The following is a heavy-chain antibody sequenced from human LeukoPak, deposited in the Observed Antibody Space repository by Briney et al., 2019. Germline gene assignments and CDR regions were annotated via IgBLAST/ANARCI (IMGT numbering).Heavy chain of an antibody. J-gene: IGHJ3*02. D-gene: IGHD6-13*01. V-gene: IGHV3-9*01. Sequence: PGGSLRLSCAASGFTFDDYAMHWVRQAPGKGLEWVSGISWNSGNIGYADSVKGRFTISRDNAKNSLYLQMNSLRAEDTAVYYCAKVQLASSWYDAFDIWGQGTMVTVSS. CDR1: GFTFDDYA. CDR2: ISWNSGNI. CDR3: AKVQLASSWYDAFDI.